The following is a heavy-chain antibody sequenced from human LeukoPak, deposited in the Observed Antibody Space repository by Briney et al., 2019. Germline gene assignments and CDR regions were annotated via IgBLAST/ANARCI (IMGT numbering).Heavy chain of an antibody. D-gene: IGHD2-2*01. V-gene: IGHV3-23*01. J-gene: IGHJ4*02. CDR3: AKDSVRVGSCSSTSCYSDPVDY. CDR2: LSASGGST. CDR1: GFTFSRYA. Sequence: GGSLRLSCAASGFTFSRYAMSWVRQAPGKGLEWVSALSASGGSTYYADSVNGRFTIYRDNSRNTLFLQMNSLRAEDTAVYYCAKDSVRVGSCSSTSCYSDPVDYWGQGTLVTVSS.